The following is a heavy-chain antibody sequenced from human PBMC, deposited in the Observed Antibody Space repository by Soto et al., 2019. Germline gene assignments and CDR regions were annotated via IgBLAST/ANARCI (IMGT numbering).Heavy chain of an antibody. Sequence: SETLSLTCAVYGGSFSGYYWSWIRQPPGKGLEWIGEINHSGSTNYNPSLKSRVTISVDTSKNQFSLKLSSVTAADTAVYYCERGRGVVRGVLYYYYGMDVWGQGTTVTVSS. V-gene: IGHV4-34*01. CDR3: ERGRGVVRGVLYYYYGMDV. CDR2: INHSGST. CDR1: GGSFSGYY. J-gene: IGHJ6*02. D-gene: IGHD3-10*01.